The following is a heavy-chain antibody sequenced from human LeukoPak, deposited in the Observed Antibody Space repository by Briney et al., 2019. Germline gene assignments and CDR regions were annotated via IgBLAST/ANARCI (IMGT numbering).Heavy chain of an antibody. V-gene: IGHV3-48*03. Sequence: GGSLRLSCAASGFSFSSYEMNWVRQAPGKGLEWVSYISSGGSTKYYADSVKGRFTISRDNAKNSLYLQMNNLRDEDTAVYYCARATRGVTSYFDYWGQGTLVPVSS. CDR2: ISSGGSTK. D-gene: IGHD2-21*02. CDR3: ARATRGVTSYFDY. CDR1: GFSFSSYE. J-gene: IGHJ4*02.